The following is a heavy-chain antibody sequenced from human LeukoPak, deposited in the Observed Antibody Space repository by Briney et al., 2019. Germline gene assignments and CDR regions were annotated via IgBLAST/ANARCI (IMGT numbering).Heavy chain of an antibody. CDR3: ARAVVVQNAFDI. CDR1: GFTFSSYS. D-gene: IGHD2-15*01. CDR2: ISSSSSYI. Sequence: GGSLRLSCAASGFTFSSYSMNWVRQAPGTGLESVSSISSSSSYISYADSVKGRFTISRDHAKNSLYLQMNSLRAEDTAVYYCARAVVVQNAFDIWGQGTMVTVSS. J-gene: IGHJ3*02. V-gene: IGHV3-21*01.